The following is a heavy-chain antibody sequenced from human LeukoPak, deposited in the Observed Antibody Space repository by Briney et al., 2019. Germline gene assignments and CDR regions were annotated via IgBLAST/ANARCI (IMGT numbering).Heavy chain of an antibody. D-gene: IGHD4-23*01. CDR2: LVPMFGTP. Sequence: SVKVSCKASGGIFSRYAISWVRQAPGQGLEWMGGLVPMFGTPNQAQKFQGRVTITADESTSTAYMELSSLRSEDTAVYYCARDPKAGPVADYYYYYMDVWGKGTMVTVSS. CDR1: GGIFSRYA. J-gene: IGHJ6*03. CDR3: ARDPKAGPVADYYYYYMDV. V-gene: IGHV1-69*13.